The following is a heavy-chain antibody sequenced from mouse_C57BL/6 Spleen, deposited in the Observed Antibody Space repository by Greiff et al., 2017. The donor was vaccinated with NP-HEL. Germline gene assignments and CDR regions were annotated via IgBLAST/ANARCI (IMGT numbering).Heavy chain of an antibody. CDR1: GYTFTSYW. J-gene: IGHJ1*03. V-gene: IGHV1-52*01. CDR2: IDPSDSET. CDR3: ARVGYYGGYFDV. Sequence: QVQLQQPGAELVRPGSSVKLSCKASGYTFTSYWMHWVKQRPIQGLEWIGNIDPSDSETHYNQKFKDKATLTVDKSSSTAYMQLSSLTSEDSAVYYCARVGYYGGYFDVWGTGTTVTVSS. D-gene: IGHD2-3*01.